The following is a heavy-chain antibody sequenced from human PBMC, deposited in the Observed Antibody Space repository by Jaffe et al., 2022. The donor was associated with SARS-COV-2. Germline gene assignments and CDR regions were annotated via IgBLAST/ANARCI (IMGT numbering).Heavy chain of an antibody. CDR3: ARGLIVVVPAANRTKVDTAMVRIPAGKVLSGMDV. D-gene: IGHD2-2*01. J-gene: IGHJ6*02. Sequence: QVQLQQWGAGLLKPSETLSLTCAVYGGSFSGYYWSWIRQPPGKGLEWIGEINHSGSTNYNPSLKSRVTISVDTSKNQFSLKLSSVTAADTAVYYCARGLIVVVPAANRTKVDTAMVRIPAGKVLSGMDVWGQGTTVTVSS. V-gene: IGHV4-34*01. CDR2: INHSGST. CDR1: GGSFSGYY.